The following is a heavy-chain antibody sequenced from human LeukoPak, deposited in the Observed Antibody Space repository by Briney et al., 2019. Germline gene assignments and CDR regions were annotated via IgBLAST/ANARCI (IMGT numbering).Heavy chain of an antibody. CDR1: GGSISSYQ. D-gene: IGHD6-19*01. V-gene: IGHV4-59*01. CDR3: ARHGPQWLAAFDY. Sequence: SETLSLTCTVSGGSISSYQWSWIRQPPGKGLEWIGNISYSGSTNYNPSLKSRVTISVDTSKNQFSLKLTSVTAADTAVYYCARHGPQWLAAFDYWGQGTLVTVSA. J-gene: IGHJ4*02. CDR2: ISYSGST.